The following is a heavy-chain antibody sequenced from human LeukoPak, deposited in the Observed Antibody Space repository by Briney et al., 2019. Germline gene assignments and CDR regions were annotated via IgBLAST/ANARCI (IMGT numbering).Heavy chain of an antibody. V-gene: IGHV4-38-2*02. Sequence: PSETLSLTCTVSGYSISSRYYWGWIRQPPGEGRGWFGIIFHSGSTYYNPSLKSRVTISVDTSKNQFSLKLTSVTAADTAVYYCATVQRPMVRGNYYYYYMDVWGKGTTVTVSS. CDR1: GYSISSRYY. CDR3: ATVQRPMVRGNYYYYYMDV. D-gene: IGHD3-10*01. CDR2: IFHSGST. J-gene: IGHJ6*03.